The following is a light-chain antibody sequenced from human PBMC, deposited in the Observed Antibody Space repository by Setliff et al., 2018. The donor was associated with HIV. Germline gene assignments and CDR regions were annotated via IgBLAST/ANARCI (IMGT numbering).Light chain of an antibody. CDR3: SLFMSTAYV. CDR2: DTN. CDR1: SGAVSNSHK. Sequence: QTVVAQEPSLSVSPGGTVTLTCGLSSGAVSNSHKPSWYQQTPGQPPRTLIYDTNSRSSGVPDRFSGSIFGNTAALTITGAQADDESDYYCSLFMSTAYVFGTGTRSPS. J-gene: IGLJ1*01. V-gene: IGLV8-61*01.